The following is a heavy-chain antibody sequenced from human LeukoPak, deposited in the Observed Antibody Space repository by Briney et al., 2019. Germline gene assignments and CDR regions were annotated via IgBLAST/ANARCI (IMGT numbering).Heavy chain of an antibody. D-gene: IGHD3-9*01. J-gene: IGHJ4*02. CDR3: ARGYWGGDILTGYKIDY. Sequence: PGGSLRLSCAASGFTFDDYGMSWVRQAPGKGLEWVSGINWNGGSTGYADSVKGRFTISRDNAKDSLYLQMNSLRAEDTALYYCARGYWGGDILTGYKIDYWGQGTLVTVSS. CDR1: GFTFDDYG. CDR2: INWNGGST. V-gene: IGHV3-20*04.